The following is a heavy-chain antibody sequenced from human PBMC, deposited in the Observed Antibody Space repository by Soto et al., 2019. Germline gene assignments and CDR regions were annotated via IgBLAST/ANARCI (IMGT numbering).Heavy chain of an antibody. CDR3: ARGSKGSSWYAYWFDP. V-gene: IGHV1-8*01. D-gene: IGHD6-13*01. Sequence: QVQLVQSGAEVKKPGASVKVSCKASGYTFTSYDINWVRQATGQGLEWMGWMNPNSGNTGYAQKFQGRVTMTKNTSISTAYMELSSLRSEDTAVYYCARGSKGSSWYAYWFDPWGQGTLVTVSS. J-gene: IGHJ5*02. CDR2: MNPNSGNT. CDR1: GYTFTSYD.